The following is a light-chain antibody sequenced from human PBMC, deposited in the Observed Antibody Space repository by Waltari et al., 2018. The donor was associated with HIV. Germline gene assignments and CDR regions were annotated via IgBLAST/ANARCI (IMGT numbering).Light chain of an antibody. V-gene: IGLV3-25*03. J-gene: IGLJ3*02. CDR3: QSTDNSGNVWV. CDR1: GVPTPY. CDR2: KDT. Sequence: SYDLTQPPSMSVSPGQTARISVSGEGVPTPYTFWYQQKSGQAPTLVIFKDTERPSGVPERYSGSISGTTVTLIISEVQAEDEADYYCQSTDNSGNVWVFGGGTKLTVL.